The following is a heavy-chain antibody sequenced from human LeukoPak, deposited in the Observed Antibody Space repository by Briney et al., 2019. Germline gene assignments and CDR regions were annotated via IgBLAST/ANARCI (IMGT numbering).Heavy chain of an antibody. J-gene: IGHJ6*03. D-gene: IGHD2/OR15-2a*01. CDR2: ISRSGSHV. CDR1: ELTFDMYT. Sequence: GGSLRLSCVVSELTFDMYTMTWVRQAPGKGLEWVSSISRSGSHVYYADSVKGRFTSSRDNAQNSLYLQMDNLRAADTAVYYCASIRKYYARIWGKGTAVLVS. CDR3: ASIRKYYARI. V-gene: IGHV3-21*01.